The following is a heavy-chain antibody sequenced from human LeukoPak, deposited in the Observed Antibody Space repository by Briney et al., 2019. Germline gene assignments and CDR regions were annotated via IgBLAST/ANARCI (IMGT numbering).Heavy chain of an antibody. V-gene: IGHV1-69*06. D-gene: IGHD6-13*01. CDR3: ALNGGVTVAMDPWAAAGIFDY. J-gene: IGHJ4*02. Sequence: GASVKVSCKASGGTFSSYTISWVRQAPGQGLEWMGGIIPLFGTPDYAQKFQGRVTITADKSTSTAYMELSSLRSEDTAVYYCALNGGVTVAMDPWAAAGIFDYWGQGTLVTVSS. CDR1: GGTFSSYT. CDR2: IIPLFGTP.